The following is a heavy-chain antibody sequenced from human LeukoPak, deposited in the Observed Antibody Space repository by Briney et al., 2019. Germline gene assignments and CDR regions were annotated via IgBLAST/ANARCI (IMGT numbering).Heavy chain of an antibody. Sequence: SETLSLTCTVSGGSISSHYWSWIRQPPGKGLEWIGYIYYSGSTNYNPSLKSRVTISVDTSKNQFSLKLSSVTAADTAVYYCARDKQKIKYSSTRTYYYYYYMDVWGKGTTVTVSS. CDR3: ARDKQKIKYSSTRTYYYYYYMDV. CDR1: GGSISSHY. V-gene: IGHV4-59*11. CDR2: IYYSGST. D-gene: IGHD6-13*01. J-gene: IGHJ6*03.